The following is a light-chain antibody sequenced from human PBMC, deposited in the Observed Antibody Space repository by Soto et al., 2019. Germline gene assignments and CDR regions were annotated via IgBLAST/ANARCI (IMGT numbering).Light chain of an antibody. CDR2: EDN. CDR1: GGTIASNY. CDR3: QSYDNNNHVV. Sequence: NFMLTQPHSVSESPGKTVTISCTGSGGTIASNYVQWYQQCPGSAPTTVIFEDNQRPSGVPARFSGSIDSSSNSASLTISGLKTEDEADYYCQSYDNNNHVVFGGGTKLTVL. V-gene: IGLV6-57*02. J-gene: IGLJ2*01.